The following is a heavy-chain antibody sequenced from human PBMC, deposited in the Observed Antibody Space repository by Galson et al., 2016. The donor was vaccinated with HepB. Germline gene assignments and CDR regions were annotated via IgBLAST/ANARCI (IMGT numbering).Heavy chain of an antibody. Sequence: SETLSLTCTVSGGSISSRSNYWGWIRQPPGKGLEWVGNIYYNGITYYNPSLKSRVTISGDTSKNQFSLRLSSVTAADTAMYYCARQRRDDYPRDNGMDVWGQGTTVTVSS. J-gene: IGHJ6*02. V-gene: IGHV4-39*01. CDR3: ARQRRDDYPRDNGMDV. CDR1: GGSISSRSNY. CDR2: IYYNGIT. D-gene: IGHD5-24*01.